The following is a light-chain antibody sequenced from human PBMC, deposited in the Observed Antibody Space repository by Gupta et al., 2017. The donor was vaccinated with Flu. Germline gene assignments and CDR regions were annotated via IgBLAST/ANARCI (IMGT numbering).Light chain of an antibody. Sequence: GQTARTTCSGDALQKNYAYWYQQKAGQAPVLIIYEDRKRHSGIPERFSGSSSGTTATLTISGAQVEDEADYYCYSTDTSGNHRVFGGGTKLTVL. J-gene: IGLJ3*02. CDR3: YSTDTSGNHRV. CDR1: ALQKNY. CDR2: EDR. V-gene: IGLV3-10*01.